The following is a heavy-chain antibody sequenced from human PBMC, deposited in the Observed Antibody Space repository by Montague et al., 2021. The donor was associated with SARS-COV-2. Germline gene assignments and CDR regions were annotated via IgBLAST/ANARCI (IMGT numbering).Heavy chain of an antibody. CDR1: GGSMSGYN. Sequence: SETLSLTCNVAGGSMSGYNWSWIRQPPGKGLQWIGSMYNSENTSYNPSLKRRATISVDTSKNQFSLRLSSVTAADTAAYFCARGINSAGSYYYHLDVWGQGTTVTVSS. J-gene: IGHJ6*02. CDR2: MYNSENT. V-gene: IGHV4-59*01. CDR3: ARGINSAGSYYYHLDV. D-gene: IGHD2-21*01.